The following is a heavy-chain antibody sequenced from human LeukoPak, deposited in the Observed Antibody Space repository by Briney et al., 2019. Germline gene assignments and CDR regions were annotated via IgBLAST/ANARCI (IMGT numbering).Heavy chain of an antibody. V-gene: IGHV1-18*01. D-gene: IGHD2-2*01. CDR1: GYTFTSYG. Sequence: EASVNVSCKASGYTFTSYGISWVRQAPGQGLEWMGWISAYNGNTNYAQKLQGRVTMTTDTSTSTAYMELRSLRSDDTAVYYCARDGSWVVVVPAAIRAFDPWGQGTLVTVSS. CDR3: ARDGSWVVVVPAAIRAFDP. J-gene: IGHJ5*02. CDR2: ISAYNGNT.